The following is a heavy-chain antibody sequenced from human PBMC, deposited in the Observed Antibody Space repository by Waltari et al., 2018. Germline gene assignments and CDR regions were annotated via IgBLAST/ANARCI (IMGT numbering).Heavy chain of an antibody. D-gene: IGHD2-15*01. Sequence: EIQLVESGGGLVQPGGSLRLSCAASGFTFSTYWMHWVRQAPGKGLVWVSRMNRDGISPSYADSVKGRFTISRDNAKNTLYLQMNSLRVEDTAVYYCARAGRLTLVADDAFDIWGQGTMVTVSS. CDR1: GFTFSTYW. V-gene: IGHV3-74*01. J-gene: IGHJ3*02. CDR3: ARAGRLTLVADDAFDI. CDR2: MNRDGISP.